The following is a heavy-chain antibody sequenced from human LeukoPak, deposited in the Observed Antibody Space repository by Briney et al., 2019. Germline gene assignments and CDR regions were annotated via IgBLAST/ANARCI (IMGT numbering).Heavy chain of an antibody. CDR1: GFTFTSSA. D-gene: IGHD6-19*01. J-gene: IGHJ4*02. CDR3: AAARYKQWLYIPVSPPDY. V-gene: IGHV1-58*02. Sequence: GASVKVSCKASGFTFTSSAMQWVRQARGQRLEWIGWIVVGSGNTNYAQKFQERVTITRDMSTSTAYMELSSLRSEDTAVYYCAAARYKQWLYIPVSPPDYWGQGTLVTVPS. CDR2: IVVGSGNT.